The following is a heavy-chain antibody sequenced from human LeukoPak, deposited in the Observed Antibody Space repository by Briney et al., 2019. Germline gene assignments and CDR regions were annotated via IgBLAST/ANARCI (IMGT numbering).Heavy chain of an antibody. J-gene: IGHJ4*02. Sequence: GGSLRLSCAASGFTFSSYAMHWVRQAPGKGLEWVAVISYDGSNKYYADSVKGRFTISRDNSKNTLYLQMNSLRAEDTAVYYCARTLSGQDYWGQGTLVTVSS. D-gene: IGHD6-19*01. V-gene: IGHV3-30-3*01. CDR3: ARTLSGQDY. CDR1: GFTFSSYA. CDR2: ISYDGSNK.